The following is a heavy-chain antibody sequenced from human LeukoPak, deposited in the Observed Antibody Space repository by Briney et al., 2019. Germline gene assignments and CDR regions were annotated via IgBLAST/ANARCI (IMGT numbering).Heavy chain of an antibody. CDR3: ARQTGYSSSWLYYYYYYMDV. CDR2: ISGSGGST. V-gene: IGHV3-23*01. D-gene: IGHD6-13*01. CDR1: GFTFSSYD. J-gene: IGHJ6*03. Sequence: GGSLRLSCAASGFTFSSYDMTWVRQAPEKGLQWVSIISGSGGSTSYADSVKGRFTVSRDNSKNTLYLQMNSLRAEDTAVYYCARQTGYSSSWLYYYYYYMDVWGRGTTVTVSS.